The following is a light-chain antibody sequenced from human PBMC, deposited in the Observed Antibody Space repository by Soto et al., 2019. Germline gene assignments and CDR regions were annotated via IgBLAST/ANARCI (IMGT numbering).Light chain of an antibody. V-gene: IGKV2D-29*01. CDR3: MQSLHLPIT. Sequence: DIVMTPTPLSLSVTPGQPASISCKSSQSLLLSDGKTYFYWYLQKPGQPPQLLIHAASNRFSGVPDRFSGSGSGTDFTLKISRVEAEDVGLYYCMQSLHLPITFGQGTRLEIK. CDR2: AAS. CDR1: QSLLLSDGKTY. J-gene: IGKJ5*01.